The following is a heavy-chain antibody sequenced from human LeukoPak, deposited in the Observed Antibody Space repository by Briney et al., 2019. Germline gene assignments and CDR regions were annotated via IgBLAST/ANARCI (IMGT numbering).Heavy chain of an antibody. D-gene: IGHD2-2*01. CDR1: GFTFSSYG. CDR3: ARDAATSVGMPHY. J-gene: IGHJ4*02. Sequence: PGGSLRLSCAASGFTFSSYGMHWVRQAPGKGLEWVAIIWSDGSTKYHVGSVKGRFTISRDSSKSTLYLQMNSLRAEDTAVYYCARDAATSVGMPHYWGQGTVVTVSS. CDR2: IWSDGSTK. V-gene: IGHV3-33*08.